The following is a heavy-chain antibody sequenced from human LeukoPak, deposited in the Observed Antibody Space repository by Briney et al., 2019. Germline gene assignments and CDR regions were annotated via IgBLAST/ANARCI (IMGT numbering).Heavy chain of an antibody. CDR2: INPSGGST. D-gene: IGHD3-22*01. J-gene: IGHJ3*02. CDR1: GYTFIGYD. V-gene: IGHV1-46*01. Sequence: ASVKVSCKASGYTFIGYDLHWVRQAPGQGLEWMGIINPSGGSTSYAQKFQGRVTMTRDTSTSTVYMELSSLRSEDTAVYYCARDPKPTYYYDSSGYTLHAFDIWGQGTMVTVSS. CDR3: ARDPKPTYYYDSSGYTLHAFDI.